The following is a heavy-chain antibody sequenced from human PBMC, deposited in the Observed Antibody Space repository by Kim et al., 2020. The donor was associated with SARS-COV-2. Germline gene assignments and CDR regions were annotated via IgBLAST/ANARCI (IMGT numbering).Heavy chain of an antibody. CDR3: ARHDGQWLSVTLNWFDP. CDR2: IYYSGST. CDR1: GGSISSSSYY. J-gene: IGHJ5*02. V-gene: IGHV4-39*01. Sequence: SETLSLTCTVSGGSISSSSYYWGWIRQPPGKGLEWIGSIYYSGSTYYNPSLKSRVTISVDTSKDQFSLKLSSVTAADTAVYYCARHDGQWLSVTLNWFDPWGQGTLVTVSS. D-gene: IGHD6-19*01.